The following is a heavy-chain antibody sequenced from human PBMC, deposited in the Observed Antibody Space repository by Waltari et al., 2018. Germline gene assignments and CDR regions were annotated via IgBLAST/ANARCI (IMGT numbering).Heavy chain of an antibody. V-gene: IGHV3-30*02. CDR2: IRNDGSNK. J-gene: IGHJ4*02. Sequence: QVQLVESGGGVVQPGGSLRLSCVASGFTFSRYGMHWVRQAPGKGLEWVTFIRNDGSNKFYPDSVKGRFTIARDNSKNTVFLQMNSLRDEDTAVYYCASQTYDSSGYSLDYWGQGTLVTVSS. D-gene: IGHD3-22*01. CDR1: GFTFSRYG. CDR3: ASQTYDSSGYSLDY.